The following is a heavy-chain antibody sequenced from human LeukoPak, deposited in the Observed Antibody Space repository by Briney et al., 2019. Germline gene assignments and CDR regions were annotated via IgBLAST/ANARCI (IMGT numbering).Heavy chain of an antibody. V-gene: IGHV4-34*01. CDR1: GGSLSGYY. D-gene: IGHD4/OR15-4a*01. J-gene: IGHJ4*02. CDR3: AREGRMSMGIEY. Sequence: SETLSLTCAVYGGSLSGYYWSWIRQSPGKGLEWIGEINHGGSTNYNPSLKRRVTMSVDTSKNHFSLQLSSVTAADTAVYFCAREGRMSMGIEYWGQGTLVTVSS. CDR2: INHGGST.